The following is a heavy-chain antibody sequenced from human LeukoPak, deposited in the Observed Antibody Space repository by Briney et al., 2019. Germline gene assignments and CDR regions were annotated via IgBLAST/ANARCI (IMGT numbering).Heavy chain of an antibody. CDR2: ISSSSSYI. CDR3: ARGGPYSYGGPALDY. Sequence: GGSLRLSCAASGFTFSSYSMNWVRQAPGKGLEWVSSISSSSSYIYYADSVKGRFTISRDNAKNSLYLQMNSLRGEDTAVYYCARGGPYSYGGPALDYWGQGTLVTVSS. D-gene: IGHD5-18*01. J-gene: IGHJ4*02. V-gene: IGHV3-21*01. CDR1: GFTFSSYS.